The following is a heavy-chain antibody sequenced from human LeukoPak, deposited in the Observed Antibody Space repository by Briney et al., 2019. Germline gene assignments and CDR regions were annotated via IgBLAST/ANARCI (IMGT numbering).Heavy chain of an antibody. D-gene: IGHD5-24*01. CDR2: IYYSGST. Sequence: SETLSLTCTVSGGSISSYYWSWIRQPPGKGLEWIGYIYYSGSTNYNPSLKSRVTISVDTSKNQFSLKLSSVTAAYTAVYYCAAVEMATIDYWGQGTLVTVSS. V-gene: IGHV4-59*01. CDR1: GGSISSYY. CDR3: AAVEMATIDY. J-gene: IGHJ4*02.